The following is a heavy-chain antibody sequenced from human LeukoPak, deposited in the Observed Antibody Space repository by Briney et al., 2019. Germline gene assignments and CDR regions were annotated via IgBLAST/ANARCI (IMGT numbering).Heavy chain of an antibody. CDR3: ARDRGIHYYDSSGYYYWSFDY. CDR2: IIPILGIA. Sequence: SVKVSCKASGGTFSGYAISWVRQAPGQGLEWMGRIIPILGIANYAQKFQGRVTITADKSTSTAYMELSSLRSEDTAVYYCARDRGIHYYDSSGYYYWSFDYWGQGTLVTVSS. D-gene: IGHD3-22*01. CDR1: GGTFSGYA. V-gene: IGHV1-69*04. J-gene: IGHJ4*02.